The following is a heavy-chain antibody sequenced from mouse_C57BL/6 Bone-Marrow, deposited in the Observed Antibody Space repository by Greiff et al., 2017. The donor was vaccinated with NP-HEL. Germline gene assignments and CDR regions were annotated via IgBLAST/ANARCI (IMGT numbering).Heavy chain of an antibody. D-gene: IGHD1-1*01. CDR3: ARESYYYGSSPYFDV. CDR1: GYTFTSYG. V-gene: IGHV1-81*01. J-gene: IGHJ1*03. Sequence: VQLQQSGAELARPGASVKLSCKASGYTFTSYGISWVKQRTGPGLEWIGEIYPRSGNTYYNEKFKGKATLTAYKSSSTAYMELLSLTSEDSAVYFCARESYYYGSSPYFDVWGTGTTVTVSS. CDR2: IYPRSGNT.